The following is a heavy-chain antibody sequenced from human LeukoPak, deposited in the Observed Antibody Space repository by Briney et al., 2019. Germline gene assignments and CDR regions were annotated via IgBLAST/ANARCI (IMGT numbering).Heavy chain of an antibody. CDR3: ARHGGFYFDS. Sequence: SEALSLTCGVYDGSFIGDYWSWICQSPGMGLEWIGQVYHSGSANYNPSLRSRVTISIDTSKKQFSLKLNSVTATDTAVYYCARHGGFYFDSWGQGTLVTVSS. J-gene: IGHJ4*02. CDR2: VYHSGSA. D-gene: IGHD3-16*01. CDR1: DGSFIGDY. V-gene: IGHV4-34*01.